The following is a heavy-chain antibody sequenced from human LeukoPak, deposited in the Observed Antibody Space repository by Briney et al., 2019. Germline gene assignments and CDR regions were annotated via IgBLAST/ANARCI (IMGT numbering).Heavy chain of an antibody. Sequence: PGGSLRLSCAASGFTFSSYSMNWVRQAPGKGLEWVSSISSSSYIYYADSVKGRFTISRDNAKNSLYLQMNSLRAEDTAVYYCARDLTYSSSWDLGYWGQGTLVTVSS. CDR3: ARDLTYSSSWDLGY. CDR2: ISSSSYI. D-gene: IGHD6-13*01. J-gene: IGHJ4*02. V-gene: IGHV3-21*01. CDR1: GFTFSSYS.